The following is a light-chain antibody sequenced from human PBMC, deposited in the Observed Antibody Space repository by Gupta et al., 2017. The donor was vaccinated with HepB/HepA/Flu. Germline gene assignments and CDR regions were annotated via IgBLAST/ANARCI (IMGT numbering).Light chain of an antibody. CDR3: LQYYSPPYT. V-gene: IGKV4-1*01. Sequence: IVMTQSPDSLAVSLGERATIDCRSSQSLLYGSTNKNYLAWYQQKPGQPPKLLFYWASTRESGVPDRFIGSGSGTDFTLTISSLQAEDVAAYYCLQYYSPPYTFGQGTKLEIK. CDR2: WAS. CDR1: QSLLYGSTNKNY. J-gene: IGKJ2*01.